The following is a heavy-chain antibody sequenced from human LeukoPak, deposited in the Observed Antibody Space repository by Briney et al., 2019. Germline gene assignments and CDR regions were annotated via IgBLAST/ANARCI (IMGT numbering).Heavy chain of an antibody. CDR3: ARGGGSYYEYYFDY. Sequence: SETLSLTCAVSGGSISSGGYSWSWVRQPPGKGLEWIGYIYHSGSTYYNPSLKSRVTISVDTSKNQFSLKLSSVTAADTAVYYCARGGGSYYEYYFDYWGQGTLVTVSS. J-gene: IGHJ4*02. CDR1: GGSISSGGYS. CDR2: IYHSGST. V-gene: IGHV4-30-2*01. D-gene: IGHD1-26*01.